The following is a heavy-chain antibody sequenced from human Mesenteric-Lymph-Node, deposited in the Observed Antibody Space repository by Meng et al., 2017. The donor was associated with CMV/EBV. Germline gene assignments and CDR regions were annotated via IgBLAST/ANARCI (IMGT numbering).Heavy chain of an antibody. CDR2: INPNSGVS. V-gene: IGHV1-2*06. D-gene: IGHD2/OR15-2a*01. Sequence: QVQLLQSRAEVGKPGASVMAFCKASGYTFTDFYIHWVRQAPGQGLEWMGRINPNSGVSNSAQNFQGRVTMTRDTSISTAYMELGRLTSDDTAVYYCARDNVNPEGFDPWGQGTLVTVSS. CDR1: GYTFTDFY. J-gene: IGHJ5*02. CDR3: ARDNVNPEGFDP.